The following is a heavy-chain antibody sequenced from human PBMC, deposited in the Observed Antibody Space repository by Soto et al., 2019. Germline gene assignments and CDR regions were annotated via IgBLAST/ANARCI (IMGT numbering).Heavy chain of an antibody. CDR3: AREFERYNWNDHWGGYFDY. V-gene: IGHV3-11*01. CDR1: GFTFSDYY. J-gene: IGHJ4*02. CDR2: ISSSGSTI. Sequence: GGSLRLSCAASGFTFSDYYMSWIRQAPGKGLEWVSYISSSGSTIYYADSVKGRFTISRDNAKNSLYLQMNSLRAEDTAVYYCAREFERYNWNDHWGGYFDYWGQGTLVTVSS. D-gene: IGHD1-1*01.